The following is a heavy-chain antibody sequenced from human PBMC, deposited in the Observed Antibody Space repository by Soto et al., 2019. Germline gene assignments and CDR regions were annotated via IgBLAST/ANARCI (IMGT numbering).Heavy chain of an antibody. CDR3: SWRGVTSTS. Sequence: QPWGSLRLSCAASGFTVSSNYMTWIRQAPWKGLEWVSVLYSGGSAYYADSVRGRFSISRDNSKKTLYLQMSSLRVDDTAVYYCSWRGVTSTSWGRGTLVTVSS. CDR2: LYSGGSA. CDR1: GFTVSSNY. V-gene: IGHV3-53*01. D-gene: IGHD2-21*02. J-gene: IGHJ5*02.